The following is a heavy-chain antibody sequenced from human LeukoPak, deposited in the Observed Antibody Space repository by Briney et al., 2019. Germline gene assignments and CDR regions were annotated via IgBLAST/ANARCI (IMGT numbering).Heavy chain of an antibody. D-gene: IGHD3-22*01. CDR3: AKDYDSSDYYASGYYYGMDV. J-gene: IGHJ6*02. Sequence: PGGSLRLSCAASGFTFSSYAMSWVRQAPGKGLEWVSAISGSGGSTYYADSVKGRFTISRDNSKNTLYLQMNSLRAEDTAVYYCAKDYDSSDYYASGYYYGMDVWGQGTTVTVSS. V-gene: IGHV3-23*01. CDR1: GFTFSSYA. CDR2: ISGSGGST.